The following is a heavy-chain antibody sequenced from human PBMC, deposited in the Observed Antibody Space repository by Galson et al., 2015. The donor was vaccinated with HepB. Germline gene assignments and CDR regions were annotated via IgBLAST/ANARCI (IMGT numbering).Heavy chain of an antibody. Sequence: SLRLSCAASGFTFSTYAMNWVRQAPGKGLEWVSTISGSGSNTFYADSVKGRFTISRDSSKNTLYLQTSSLRAEDTAVYYCAKGIWEYYDNRVFDSWGQGTLVTVSS. CDR1: GFTFSTYA. CDR2: ISGSGSNT. CDR3: AKGIWEYYDNRVFDS. J-gene: IGHJ4*02. D-gene: IGHD3-22*01. V-gene: IGHV3-23*01.